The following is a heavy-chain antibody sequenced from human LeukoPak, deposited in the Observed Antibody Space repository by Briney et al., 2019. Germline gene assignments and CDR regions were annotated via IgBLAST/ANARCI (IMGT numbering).Heavy chain of an antibody. CDR1: GGSISSSSYF. V-gene: IGHV4-39*07. CDR2: IHYSGST. CDR3: AAGYSYDIMDV. Sequence: PSETLSLTCTVSGGSISSSSYFWGWIRQPPGKGLEWIGSIHYSGSTYFNPSLKSRVTISVDTSKNQFSLKLTSVTAADTALYYCAAGYSYDIMDVWGKGTTVTVSS. J-gene: IGHJ6*03. D-gene: IGHD5-18*01.